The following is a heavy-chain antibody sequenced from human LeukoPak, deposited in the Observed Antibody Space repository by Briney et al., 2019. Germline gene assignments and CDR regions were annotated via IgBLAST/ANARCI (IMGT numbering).Heavy chain of an antibody. CDR1: GFTFSSYW. Sequence: GGSLRLSCAASGFTFSSYWMPWVRQAPGKGLVWVSHINSGGSTSFADSVKGRFTISRDNAKNTLYLQMNSLRAEDTAVYYCARDRGYSFDYWGQGTLVTVSS. V-gene: IGHV3-74*01. J-gene: IGHJ4*02. CDR3: ARDRGYSFDY. CDR2: INSGGST. D-gene: IGHD1-1*01.